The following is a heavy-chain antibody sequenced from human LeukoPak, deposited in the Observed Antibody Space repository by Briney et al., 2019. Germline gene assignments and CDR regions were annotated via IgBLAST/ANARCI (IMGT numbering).Heavy chain of an antibody. CDR3: ARSNTYYYDDGGRYYSDY. V-gene: IGHV5-51*01. CDR1: GYSFTTYW. CDR2: IYPGDSET. Sequence: GESLKISCMGSGYSFTTYWIGWVRQMPGKGLEWMGLIYPGDSETRYSPSFQGQVTISADKSINTAYLRWSSLKASDTAMYYCARSNTYYYDDGGRYYSDYWGQGTLVTVSS. D-gene: IGHD3-22*01. J-gene: IGHJ4*02.